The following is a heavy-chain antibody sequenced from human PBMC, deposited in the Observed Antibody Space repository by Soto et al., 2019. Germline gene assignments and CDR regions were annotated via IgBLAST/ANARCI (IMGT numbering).Heavy chain of an antibody. Sequence: GASLKIACQGSGYSFTTHWITWVRQTPGKGLEWMGRIDPSNSYINYSPSFQGHVTISVDRSISTSYLQWSSLKASDTAMYYCARHLYDYLDSWGRGTLVTVSS. J-gene: IGHJ4*02. D-gene: IGHD3-16*01. V-gene: IGHV5-10-1*01. CDR1: GYSFTTHW. CDR2: IDPSNSYI. CDR3: ARHLYDYLDS.